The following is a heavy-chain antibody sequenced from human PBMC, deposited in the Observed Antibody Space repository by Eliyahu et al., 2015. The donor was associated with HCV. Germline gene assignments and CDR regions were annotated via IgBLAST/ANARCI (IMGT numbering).Heavy chain of an antibody. D-gene: IGHD2-2*01. CDR3: ATRPEYQNY. CDR1: GFTFSSYX. J-gene: IGHJ4*02. Sequence: QVQLVESGGGVVQPGRSLRLSCAASGFTFSSYXMHWXXQAPGKGXVWVAVISYDGSNKYYADSVXGRFTISRDNSKNTLYLQMNSLRAEDTAVYYCATRPEYQNYWGQGTLVTVSS. CDR2: ISYDGSNK. V-gene: IGHV3-30*03.